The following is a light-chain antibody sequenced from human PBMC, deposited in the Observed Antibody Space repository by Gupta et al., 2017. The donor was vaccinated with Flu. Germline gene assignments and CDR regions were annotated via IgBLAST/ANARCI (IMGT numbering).Light chain of an antibody. CDR1: SSDIGTYNL. CDR2: AFS. CDR3: CSSTSSSSVF. Sequence: QSALTQPASVSGSPGQSITISCTGSSSDIGTYNLVSWYQQYPGRYPKLIFYAFSERPSGVSTRVSGSKSGNTASLTISGLQAENEADDDCCSSTSSSSVFFGGGTGLTVL. V-gene: IGLV2-23*02. J-gene: IGLJ2*01.